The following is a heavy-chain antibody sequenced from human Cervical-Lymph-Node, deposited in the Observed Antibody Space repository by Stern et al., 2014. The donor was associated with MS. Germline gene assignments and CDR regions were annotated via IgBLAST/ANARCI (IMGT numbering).Heavy chain of an antibody. CDR2: IRSKANSYAT. V-gene: IGHV3-73*02. D-gene: IGHD3-9*01. CDR3: AGSSNIFSVAFDI. CDR1: GFTFSDSS. J-gene: IGHJ3*02. Sequence: EVQLVESGGGLVQPGGSLKLSCAGSGFTFSDSSVHWVRQASGKGLEWVGRIRSKANSYATAYVASVKGRFTISRDDSNNTAYLQMNSLKTEDTAVYYCAGSSNIFSVAFDIWGRGTMVTVSS.